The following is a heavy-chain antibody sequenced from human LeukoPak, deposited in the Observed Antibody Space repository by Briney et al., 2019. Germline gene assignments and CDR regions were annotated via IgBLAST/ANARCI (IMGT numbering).Heavy chain of an antibody. D-gene: IGHD6-25*01. CDR3: AKGSGTSRPYYLDY. Sequence: GGSLRLSCAASGFTVSSNYMSWVRQAPGKGLEWVSVIYSGGSTYYADSVKGRFTISRDSSKSTMYLQMTSLTAEDTAVYYCAKGSGTSRPYYLDYWGRGTLVTVSS. CDR1: GFTVSSNY. CDR2: IYSGGST. V-gene: IGHV3-66*01. J-gene: IGHJ4*02.